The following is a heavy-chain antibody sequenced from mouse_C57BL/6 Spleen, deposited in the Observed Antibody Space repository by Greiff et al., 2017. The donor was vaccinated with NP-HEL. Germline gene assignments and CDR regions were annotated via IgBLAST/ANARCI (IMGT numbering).Heavy chain of an antibody. CDR3: ARGGYYDGGFAY. Sequence: VQLQQSGAELVKPGASVKMSCKASGYTFTSYWITWVKQRPGQGLEWIGDIYPGSGSTNYNEKFKSKATLTVDTSSSTAYMQLSSLTSEDSAVYYCARGGYYDGGFAYWGQGTLVTVSA. D-gene: IGHD1-1*01. V-gene: IGHV1-55*01. CDR2: IYPGSGST. J-gene: IGHJ3*01. CDR1: GYTFTSYW.